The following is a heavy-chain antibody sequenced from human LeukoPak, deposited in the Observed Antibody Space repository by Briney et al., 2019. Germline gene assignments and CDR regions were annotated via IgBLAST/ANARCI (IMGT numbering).Heavy chain of an antibody. J-gene: IGHJ6*02. CDR3: ARDYGSGSYNYYYGMDV. Sequence: SETLSLTCTVSGGSISSYYWSWIRQPPGKGLEWIGYIYYSGSTNYNPSLKSRVTISVDTSKNQFSLKLSSVTAADTAVYYCARDYGSGSYNYYYGMDVWGQGTTVTVSS. CDR2: IYYSGST. V-gene: IGHV4-59*01. CDR1: GGSISSYY. D-gene: IGHD3-10*01.